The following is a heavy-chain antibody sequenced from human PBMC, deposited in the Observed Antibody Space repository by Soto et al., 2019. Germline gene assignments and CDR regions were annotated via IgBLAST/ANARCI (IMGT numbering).Heavy chain of an antibody. CDR3: ASDGHYYGSGTVTTCAFDI. Sequence: PAETLSLACTVSGGSISSGGYYWSWIRQHPGKGLEWIGYIYYSGSTYYNPSLKSRVTISVDTSKNQFSLKLSSVTAADTAVYYCASDGHYYGSGTVTTCAFDIWGQGTMVTVSS. CDR1: GGSISSGGYY. D-gene: IGHD3-10*01. CDR2: IYYSGST. V-gene: IGHV4-31*03. J-gene: IGHJ3*02.